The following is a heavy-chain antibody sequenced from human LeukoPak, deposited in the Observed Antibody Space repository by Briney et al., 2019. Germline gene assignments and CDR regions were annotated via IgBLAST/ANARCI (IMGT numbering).Heavy chain of an antibody. Sequence: GSLRLSCAASGFTFSSYGMHWVRQAPGKGLQWVAFIRYDGSNKYYADSVKGRFTISRDNSKNTLYLQMNSLRAEDTAVYYCAKDLDSVGSKDLYYFDYWGQGTLVTVSS. CDR3: AKDLDSVGSKDLYYFDY. CDR2: IRYDGSNK. D-gene: IGHD1-26*01. CDR1: GFTFSSYG. V-gene: IGHV3-30*02. J-gene: IGHJ4*02.